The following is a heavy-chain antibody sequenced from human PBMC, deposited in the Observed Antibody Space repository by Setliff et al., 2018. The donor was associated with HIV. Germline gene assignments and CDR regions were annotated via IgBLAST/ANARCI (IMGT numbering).Heavy chain of an antibody. CDR3: ERGGQSSGYAIEY. J-gene: IGHJ4*02. CDR1: GYSISSGFY. V-gene: IGHV4-38-2*01. CDR2: IYHTGKT. Sequence: SETLSLTCAVSGYSISSGFYWGWIRQPPGKGLEWTGSIYHTGKTYYNSALKNRLTISVDTSKNQFSLELSSVTAADTAVYYCERGGQSSGYAIEYWGQGTLVTVSS. D-gene: IGHD5-12*01.